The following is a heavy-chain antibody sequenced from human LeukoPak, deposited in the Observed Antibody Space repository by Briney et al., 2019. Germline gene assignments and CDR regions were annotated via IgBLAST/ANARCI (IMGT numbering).Heavy chain of an antibody. CDR1: VGSFSGYY. CDR2: IIHSGST. J-gene: IGHJ4*02. V-gene: IGHV4-34*01. CDR3: ARGTYYYGSGSQAY. D-gene: IGHD3-10*01. Sequence: SETLSLTCAVHVGSFSGYYWSWIRQPPGKGLEWIGEIIHSGSTNYNPSLKSRVTISVDTSKNQFSLKLSSVTAADTAVYYCARGTYYYGSGSQAYWGQGTLVTVSS.